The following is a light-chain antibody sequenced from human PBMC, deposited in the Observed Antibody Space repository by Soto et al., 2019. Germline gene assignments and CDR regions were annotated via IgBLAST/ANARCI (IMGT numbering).Light chain of an antibody. CDR2: DVS. CDR1: SSDVGGYNY. J-gene: IGLJ1*01. CDR3: CSYTTSNTRQIV. Sequence: QSVLTQPASVSGSPGQSTTISCTGTSSDVGGYNYVSWYQHHPGKAPKLMIYDVSNRPSGVSNRFSGSESGNTASLTISGLQPEDEADYYCCSYTTSNTRQIVFGTGTKVTVL. V-gene: IGLV2-14*03.